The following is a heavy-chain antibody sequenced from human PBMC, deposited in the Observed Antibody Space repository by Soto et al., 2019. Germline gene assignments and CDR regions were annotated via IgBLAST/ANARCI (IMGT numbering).Heavy chain of an antibody. V-gene: IGHV3-23*01. CDR3: AKGID. D-gene: IGHD2-15*01. CDR1: GFTFRSYA. CDR2: IADSRDRT. Sequence: EVQLLESGGGLVQPGGSLRLSSAASGFTFRSYAMSWVRQAPGKGLEWVSVIADSRDRTYYADSVKGRFTISRDNSKNTLYLQMHTLRAEDTATYYCAKGIDWGQGTRVTVSS. J-gene: IGHJ4*02.